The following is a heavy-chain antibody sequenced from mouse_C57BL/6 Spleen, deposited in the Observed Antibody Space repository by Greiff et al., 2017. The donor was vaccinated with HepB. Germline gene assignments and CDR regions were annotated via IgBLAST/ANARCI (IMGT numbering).Heavy chain of an antibody. J-gene: IGHJ1*03. CDR3: ARDRTYGSSPYWYFDV. CDR2: ISDGGSYT. Sequence: EVQGVESGGGLVKPGGSLKLSCAASGFTFSSYAMSWVRQTPEKRLEWVATISDGGSYTYYPDNVKGRFTISRDNAKNNLYLQMSHLKSEDTAMYYCARDRTYGSSPYWYFDVWGTGTTVTVSS. V-gene: IGHV5-4*01. D-gene: IGHD1-1*01. CDR1: GFTFSSYA.